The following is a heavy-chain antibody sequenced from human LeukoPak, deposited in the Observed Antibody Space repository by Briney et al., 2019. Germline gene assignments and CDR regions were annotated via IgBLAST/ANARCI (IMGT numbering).Heavy chain of an antibody. CDR3: ARRSVVCSSTSCYLDY. J-gene: IGHJ4*02. CDR1: GGTFSSYA. V-gene: IGHV1-69*05. CDR2: IIPIFGTA. D-gene: IGHD2-2*01. Sequence: SVKVSCKASGGTFSSYAISWVRRAPGQGLEWMGGIIPIFGTANYAQKFQGRVTITTDESTSTAYMELSSLRSEDTAVYYCARRSVVCSSTSCYLDYWGQGTLVTVSS.